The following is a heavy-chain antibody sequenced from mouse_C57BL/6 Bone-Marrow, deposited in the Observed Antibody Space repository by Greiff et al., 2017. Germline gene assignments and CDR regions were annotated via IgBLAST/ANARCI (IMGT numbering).Heavy chain of an antibody. V-gene: IGHV2-2*01. CDR1: GFSLTSYG. CDR2: IWSGGST. J-gene: IGHJ3*01. Sequence: VQVVESGPGLVQPSQSLSITCTVSGFSLTSYGVHWVRQSPGKGLEWLGVIWSGGSTDYNAAFISRLSISKDNSKSLVFFKMNSLQADDTAIYYCAREDGNYVRGWFAYWGQGTLVTVSA. CDR3: AREDGNYVRGWFAY. D-gene: IGHD2-1*01.